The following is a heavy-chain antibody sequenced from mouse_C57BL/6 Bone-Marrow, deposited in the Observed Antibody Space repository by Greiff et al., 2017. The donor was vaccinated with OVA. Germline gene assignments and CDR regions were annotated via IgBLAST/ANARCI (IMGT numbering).Heavy chain of an antibody. CDR3: VRQDGSSYDYFDY. Sequence: EPGGGLVQPKGSLKLSCAASGFSFNTYAMNWVRQAPGKGLEWVARIRSKSNNYATYYADSVKDRFTISRDDSESMLYLQMNNLKTEDTAMYYCVRQDGSSYDYFDYWGQGTTLTVSS. CDR1: GFSFNTYA. J-gene: IGHJ2*01. V-gene: IGHV10-1*01. CDR2: IRSKSNNYAT. D-gene: IGHD1-1*01.